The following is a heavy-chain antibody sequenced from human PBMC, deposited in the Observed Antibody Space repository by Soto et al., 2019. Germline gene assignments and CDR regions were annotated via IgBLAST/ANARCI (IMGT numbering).Heavy chain of an antibody. Sequence: GASVKVSCKASGYTFTGYYMHWVRQAPGQGLEWMGWINPNSGGTNYAQKFQGWVTMTRDTSISTAYMEPSRLRSDDTAVYYCARRSGGWSGLFAYWARGTLVTVSS. V-gene: IGHV1-2*04. CDR3: ARRSGGWSGLFAY. J-gene: IGHJ4*02. CDR2: INPNSGGT. D-gene: IGHD6-19*01. CDR1: GYTFTGYY.